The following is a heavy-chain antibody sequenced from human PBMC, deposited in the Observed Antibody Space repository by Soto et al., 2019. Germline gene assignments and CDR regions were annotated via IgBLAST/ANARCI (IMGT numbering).Heavy chain of an antibody. CDR2: ISSSSSTI. CDR3: ARSRDGYNHGLNS. Sequence: PGGSLILSSGVSGFRFSSYSMNWVRQAPGKGLEWVSYISSSSSTIHYADSVRGRFTVSKDDSKNTLYLQMTSLRAEDTAMYFCARSRDGYNHGLNSWGQGTLVTVSS. V-gene: IGHV3-48*01. J-gene: IGHJ4*02. D-gene: IGHD5-12*01. CDR1: GFRFSSYS.